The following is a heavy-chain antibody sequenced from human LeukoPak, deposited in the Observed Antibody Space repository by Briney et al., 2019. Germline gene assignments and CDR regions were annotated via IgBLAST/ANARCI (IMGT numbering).Heavy chain of an antibody. Sequence: GGSLRLSCAASGFTFSDYYMTWVRQAPGKGLEWVSLIYSGGSTYYADSVKGRFTISRDSSKNMVYLQMNSLRAEDTAVYYCARVFTPNLIFPRQKNAFDIWGQGTMVTVSS. D-gene: IGHD3-3*01. CDR2: IYSGGST. CDR1: GFTFSDYY. V-gene: IGHV3-66*02. CDR3: ARVFTPNLIFPRQKNAFDI. J-gene: IGHJ3*02.